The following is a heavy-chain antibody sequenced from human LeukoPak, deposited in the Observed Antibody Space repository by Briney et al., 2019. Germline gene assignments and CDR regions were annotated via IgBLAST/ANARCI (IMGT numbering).Heavy chain of an antibody. CDR1: GGSISSSSYY. D-gene: IGHD1-26*01. CDR3: ARDSSGGHHYPYFDS. V-gene: IGHV4-39*02. J-gene: IGHJ4*02. Sequence: PSETLSLTCTVSGGSISSSSYYWGWIRQPPGKGLEWIGSIYYSGSTYYNPSLKSRVTISVDTSKNHFSLKLSSVTAADTAVYYCARDSSGGHHYPYFDSWGQGTLVTVSS. CDR2: IYYSGST.